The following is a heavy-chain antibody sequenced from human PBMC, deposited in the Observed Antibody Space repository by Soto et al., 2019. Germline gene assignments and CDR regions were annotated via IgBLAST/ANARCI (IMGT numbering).Heavy chain of an antibody. Sequence: ASVKVSCKVSGYTLTELSMHWVRQAPGEGLEWMGGFDPEDGETIYAQKFQGRVTMTEDTSTDTAYMELSSLRSEDTAVYYCATGVAEYCSSTSCYVFDYWGQGTLVTVSS. V-gene: IGHV1-24*01. CDR2: FDPEDGET. J-gene: IGHJ4*02. CDR3: ATGVAEYCSSTSCYVFDY. CDR1: GYTLTELS. D-gene: IGHD2-2*01.